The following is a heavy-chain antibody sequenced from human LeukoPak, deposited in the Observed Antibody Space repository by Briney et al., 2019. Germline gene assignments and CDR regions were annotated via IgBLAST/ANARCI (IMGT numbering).Heavy chain of an antibody. CDR3: ARAFDYYDSSGSLWGAFDI. CDR1: GFTFSSYA. CDR2: ISYDGSNK. Sequence: GGSLRLSCAASGFTFSSYAMRWVRQAPGKGLEWVAVISYDGSNKYYADSVKGRFTISRDNSKNTLYLQMNSLRAEDTAVYYCARAFDYYDSSGSLWGAFDIWGQGTMVTVSS. D-gene: IGHD3-22*01. V-gene: IGHV3-30*01. J-gene: IGHJ3*02.